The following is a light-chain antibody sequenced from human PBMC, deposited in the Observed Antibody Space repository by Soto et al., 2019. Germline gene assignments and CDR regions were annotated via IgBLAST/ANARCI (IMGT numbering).Light chain of an antibody. V-gene: IGKV3-15*01. Sequence: EIVMTQSPATLSVSPGERATLSCRASQSVSSTLAWYQQKPGQAPRLLIYAASTRATGIPARFSGSGSGTEFTLTISSLHSEDFAVYYCQQYNNWPPSWTFGQGTEVEIK. CDR2: AAS. CDR1: QSVSST. CDR3: QQYNNWPPSWT. J-gene: IGKJ1*01.